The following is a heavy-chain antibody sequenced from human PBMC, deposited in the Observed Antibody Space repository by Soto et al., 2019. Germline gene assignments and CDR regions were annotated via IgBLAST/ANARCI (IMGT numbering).Heavy chain of an antibody. CDR3: TRGPRPSSTGTGAL. CDR2: ISDDGARI. J-gene: IGHJ4*02. D-gene: IGHD1-1*01. CDR1: GFTFSSYA. Sequence: PGGSLRLSCAASGFTFSSYAMSWVRQAAGKGLEWVSRISDDGARIDYADFVKGRFTIARDNAKNTLFLQMRSLRGEDTAVYYCTRGPRPSSTGTGALWGRGALVTVSS. V-gene: IGHV3-23*01.